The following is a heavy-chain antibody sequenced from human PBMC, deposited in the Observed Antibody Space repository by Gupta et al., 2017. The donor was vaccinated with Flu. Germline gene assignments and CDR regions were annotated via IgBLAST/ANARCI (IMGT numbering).Heavy chain of an antibody. CDR3: ARHGKWGYSKSWYDF. Sequence: SRCGGVCKRPGKGLEGRGIIELGEYDTRYSPALQGQVTISADKSISTAYKQWTWLKASASAIYYCARHGKWGYSKSWYDFWGQGTLVAVSS. J-gene: IGHJ5*01. CDR2: IELGEYDT. D-gene: IGHD1-26*01. V-gene: IGHV5-51*01. CDR1: SR.